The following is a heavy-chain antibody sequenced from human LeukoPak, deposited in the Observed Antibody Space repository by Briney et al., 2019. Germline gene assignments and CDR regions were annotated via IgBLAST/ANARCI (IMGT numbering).Heavy chain of an antibody. CDR1: GGSISSGGYS. CDR3: ARDTLYPHLRFLVFRRNYYYGMDV. V-gene: IGHV4-30-2*01. D-gene: IGHD3-3*01. Sequence: PSETLSLTCAVSGGSISSGGYSWSWIRQPPGKGLEWIGYIYHSGSTYYNPSLKSRVTISVDTSKNQFSLKLSSVTAADTAVYYCARDTLYPHLRFLVFRRNYYYGMDVWGQGTTVTVSS. CDR2: IYHSGST. J-gene: IGHJ6*02.